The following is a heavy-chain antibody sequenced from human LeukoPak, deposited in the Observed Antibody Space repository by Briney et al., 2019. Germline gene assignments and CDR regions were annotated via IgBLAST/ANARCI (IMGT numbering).Heavy chain of an antibody. CDR1: GVTFSSYG. CDR2: MSYDGSNR. V-gene: IGHV3-30*03. CDR3: ARGYNYGPPNCMDV. J-gene: IGHJ6*02. D-gene: IGHD1-1*01. Sequence: PGGSLRLSCAASGVTFSSYGMHWVRQAPGKGLEWVALMSYDGSNRYYADSVKGRFTISRDNAKNSLYLQMNSLRDEDTAVYYCARGYNYGPPNCMDVRGQGTTVTVSS.